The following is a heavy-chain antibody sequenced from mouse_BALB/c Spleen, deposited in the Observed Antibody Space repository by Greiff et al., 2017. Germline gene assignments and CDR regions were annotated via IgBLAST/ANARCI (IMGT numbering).Heavy chain of an antibody. Sequence: EVKLQESGGGLVQPGGSLRLSCATSGFTFTDYYMSWVRQPPGKALEWLGFIRNKANGYTTEYSASVKGRFTISRDNSQSILYLQMNTLRAEDSATYYCARGGTMIRFAYWGQGTLVTVSA. J-gene: IGHJ3*01. CDR2: IRNKANGYTT. CDR1: GFTFTDYY. D-gene: IGHD2-4*01. V-gene: IGHV7-3*02. CDR3: ARGGTMIRFAY.